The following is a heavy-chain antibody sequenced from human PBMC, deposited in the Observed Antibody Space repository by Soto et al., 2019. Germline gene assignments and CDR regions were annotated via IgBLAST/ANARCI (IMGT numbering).Heavy chain of an antibody. Sequence: QVQLVESGGGLVEPGGSLRLSCAASGFRFSDHYMTWIRQAPGKGLEWVPKISGDATTTYYADSVKGRFTVSRDNAKNSVYLQMNSLRVEDTAVYYCASDPYYYASGFWGQGTLVTVSS. CDR3: ASDPYYYASGF. D-gene: IGHD3-10*01. J-gene: IGHJ4*02. CDR1: GFRFSDHY. CDR2: ISGDATTT. V-gene: IGHV3-11*01.